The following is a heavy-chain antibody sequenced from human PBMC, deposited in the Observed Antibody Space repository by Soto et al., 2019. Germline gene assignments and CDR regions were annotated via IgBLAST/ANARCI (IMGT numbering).Heavy chain of an antibody. D-gene: IGHD2-2*01. J-gene: IGHJ6*02. V-gene: IGHV3-33*01. CDR2: IWYDGSNK. Sequence: GGSLRLSCAASGFTFSSYGMHWVRQAPGKGLEWVAVIWYDGSNKYYADSVKGRFTISRDNSKNTLYLQMNSLRAEDTAVYYCAREAGGPLEDIVVVPAASHPKNYYGMDVWGQGTTVTVSS. CDR1: GFTFSSYG. CDR3: AREAGGPLEDIVVVPAASHPKNYYGMDV.